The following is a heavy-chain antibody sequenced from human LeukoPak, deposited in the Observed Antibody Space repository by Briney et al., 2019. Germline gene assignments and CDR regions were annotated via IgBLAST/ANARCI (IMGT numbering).Heavy chain of an antibody. Sequence: GESLKISCKGSGYSFTSYWIGWVRQMPGKGLEWMGIIYPGDSDTRYSPSFQGQVTISADKSISTAYLQWSSLKASDTAMYYCARTYRSSWYGPFDAFDIWGQGTMVTVSS. D-gene: IGHD6-13*01. CDR1: GYSFTSYW. V-gene: IGHV5-51*01. CDR3: ARTYRSSWYGPFDAFDI. J-gene: IGHJ3*02. CDR2: IYPGDSDT.